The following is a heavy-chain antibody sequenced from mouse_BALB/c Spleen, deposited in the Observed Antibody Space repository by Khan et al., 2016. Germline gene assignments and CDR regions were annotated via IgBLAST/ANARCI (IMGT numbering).Heavy chain of an antibody. J-gene: IGHJ2*01. Sequence: QVQLKQSGPELVKPGASVKMSCKASGYTFTDYVINWVKQRTGQGLEWIGVIYPGSGDTYYNEKFKGKAILTADKSSNKAYMQLSSLTSADSAVYFCTRDYAQMHYFDCWGQGTTLTVSS. CDR1: GYTFTDYV. CDR2: IYPGSGDT. D-gene: IGHD1-1*02. CDR3: TRDYAQMHYFDC. V-gene: IGHV1-77*01.